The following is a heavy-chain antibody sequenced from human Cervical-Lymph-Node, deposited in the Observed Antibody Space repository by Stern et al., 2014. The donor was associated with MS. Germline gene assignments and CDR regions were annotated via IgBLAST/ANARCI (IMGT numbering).Heavy chain of an antibody. D-gene: IGHD1-14*01. J-gene: IGHJ5*02. CDR1: GGTFSKFP. Sequence: DQLVESGAGVTKPGSSVKVSCKASGGTFSKFPSSWVRQAPGQGLEWIGGIIPVFGTTTYAQEFRGRVTITADISTSTVYMELSSLRSDDTAVYYCARSSETSVRGYSLGYDLWGQGTLVTVSS. CDR3: ARSSETSVRGYSLGYDL. V-gene: IGHV1-69*06. CDR2: IIPVFGTT.